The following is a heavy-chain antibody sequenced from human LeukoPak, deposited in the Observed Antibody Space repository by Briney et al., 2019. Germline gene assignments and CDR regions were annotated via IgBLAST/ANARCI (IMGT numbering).Heavy chain of an antibody. V-gene: IGHV3-30*18. CDR1: GFTFSSYG. D-gene: IGHD6-19*01. J-gene: IGHJ4*02. CDR3: AKDLRIAVTWFDY. Sequence: GGSLRLSCAASGFTFSSYGMHWVRHAPGKGLELVAVISYDGSNKYYGDSVKGRFTISRDNSKNTLYLQMNSLRAEDTAVYYCAKDLRIAVTWFDYWGQGTLVTVSS. CDR2: ISYDGSNK.